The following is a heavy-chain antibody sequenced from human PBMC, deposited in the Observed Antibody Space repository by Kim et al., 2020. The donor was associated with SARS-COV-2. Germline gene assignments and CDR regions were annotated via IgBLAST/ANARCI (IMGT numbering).Heavy chain of an antibody. Sequence: ASVKVSCKAIGYTFTNFDINWVRQAPGQGPEWLGWMNPDSGNTGYARGFRGRVTMTRDTSISTAYMELSRLTSTDSALYYCARSGFGSGISFDIWGQGTRVTVSS. J-gene: IGHJ4*02. CDR3: ARSGFGSGISFDI. V-gene: IGHV1-8*01. D-gene: IGHD3-10*01. CDR2: MNPDSGNT. CDR1: GYTFTNFD.